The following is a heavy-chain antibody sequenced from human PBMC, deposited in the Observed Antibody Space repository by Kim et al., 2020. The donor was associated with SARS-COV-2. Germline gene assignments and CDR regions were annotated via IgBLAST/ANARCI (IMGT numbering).Heavy chain of an antibody. CDR2: ISSDGGTT. Sequence: GGSLRLSCAASGFTLRRYWMHWVRQAPGKGLEWVASISSDGGTTSYADSAKGRFTISRDNAKSTLYLQMNSLRAEDTAVYYCARRGDSGRTYYFDYWGQG. V-gene: IGHV3-74*01. J-gene: IGHJ4*02. D-gene: IGHD1-26*01. CDR1: GFTLRRYW. CDR3: ARRGDSGRTYYFDY.